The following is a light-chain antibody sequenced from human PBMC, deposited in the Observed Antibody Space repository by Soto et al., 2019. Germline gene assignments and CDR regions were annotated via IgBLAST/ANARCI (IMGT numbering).Light chain of an antibody. J-gene: IGKJ2*01. V-gene: IGKV1-39*01. CDR3: HQSYSTPT. CDR1: QSISSY. Sequence: DIQMTQSPSSLSASVGDRVTITCRASQSISSYLNWYQQKPGKAPKLLIYAASSLQSGVPSRFSGSGSGTDFTLTISSPQPEDFATYYCHQSYSTPTFGQGTNLEIK. CDR2: AAS.